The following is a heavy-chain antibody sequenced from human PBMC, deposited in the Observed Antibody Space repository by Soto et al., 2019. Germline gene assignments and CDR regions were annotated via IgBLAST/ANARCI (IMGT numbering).Heavy chain of an antibody. CDR1: GFTFSSYS. J-gene: IGHJ6*02. Sequence: GGSLRLSCAASGFTFSSYSMNWVRQAPGKGLEWVSYISSSSSTIYYADSVKGRFTISRDNANNSQYLQMNSLRDEGTAVYYKARGAGSDYYYDGMDVWGQGPTVNASS. V-gene: IGHV3-48*02. CDR2: ISSSSSTI. CDR3: ARGAGSDYYYDGMDV. D-gene: IGHD6-13*01.